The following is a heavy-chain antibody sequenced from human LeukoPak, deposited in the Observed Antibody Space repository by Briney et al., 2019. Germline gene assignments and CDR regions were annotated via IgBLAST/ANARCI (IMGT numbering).Heavy chain of an antibody. Sequence: TGGSLRLSCAASGFTFSTYAMSWVRQAPRRGLEWVSSIIDSGGATYYADSVKGRFTISRDNSKNTLYLQMNSLRAEDTAVYYCGNRGPDYYYDYWGQGTLVTVSS. CDR3: GNRGPDYYYDY. J-gene: IGHJ4*02. V-gene: IGHV3-23*01. CDR2: IIDSGGAT. CDR1: GFTFSTYA. D-gene: IGHD3-10*01.